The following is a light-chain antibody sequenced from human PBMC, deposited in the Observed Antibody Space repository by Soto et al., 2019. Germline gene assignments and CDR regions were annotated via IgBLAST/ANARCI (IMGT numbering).Light chain of an antibody. CDR2: EVS. Sequence: QSALTQPASVSGSPGQSITISCTGTSSDVGGYNYVSWYQQHPGKVPKLIIYEVSKRPSGVSGRFSASKSGNRASLTISGLQADDEADYYCSSITSKNTWVFGGGTKLTVL. V-gene: IGLV2-14*01. CDR1: SSDVGGYNY. J-gene: IGLJ3*02. CDR3: SSITSKNTWV.